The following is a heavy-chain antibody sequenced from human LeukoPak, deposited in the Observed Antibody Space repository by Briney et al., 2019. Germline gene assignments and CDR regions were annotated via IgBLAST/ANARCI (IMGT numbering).Heavy chain of an antibody. Sequence: GGSLRLSCAPSGFTFSSYGMHWVRQAPGKGLEWVANIKQDGSEKYYVDSVKGRFTISRDNANNSLFLQMNSLRAEDTAVYYCASPFRVVVDVWGRGTLVTVSS. J-gene: IGHJ2*01. D-gene: IGHD2-2*01. CDR3: ASPFRVVVDV. CDR2: IKQDGSEK. CDR1: GFTFSSYG. V-gene: IGHV3-7*01.